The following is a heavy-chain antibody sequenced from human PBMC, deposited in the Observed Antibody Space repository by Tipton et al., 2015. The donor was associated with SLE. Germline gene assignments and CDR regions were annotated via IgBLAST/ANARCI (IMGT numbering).Heavy chain of an antibody. CDR2: FHHKGNS. CDR1: GYSISSGYY. Sequence: TLSLTCSVTGYSISSGYYWAWIRQSPGRGLEWIGSFHHKGNSFYSPSLRSRVIISGDTSRNQLSLTLSSVTAADTAVYFCATHSGWRDFWGQGTLVTVSS. J-gene: IGHJ4*02. CDR3: ATHSGWRDF. V-gene: IGHV4-38-2*02. D-gene: IGHD6-19*01.